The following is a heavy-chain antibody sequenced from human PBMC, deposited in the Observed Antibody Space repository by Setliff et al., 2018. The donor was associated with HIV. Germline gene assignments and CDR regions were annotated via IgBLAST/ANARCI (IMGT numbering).Heavy chain of an antibody. D-gene: IGHD3-10*01. CDR1: GYSISSSSYY. J-gene: IGHJ3*02. Sequence: SETLSLTCAVSGYSISSSSYYWGWIRQPPGKGLEWIGSIYYSGSTYYNPSLKSRVTISVDTSKNQFSLKLSSVTAADTAVYYCARHRNLDRRGEAFDIWGQGTMVTVSS. V-gene: IGHV4-39*01. CDR2: IYYSGST. CDR3: ARHRNLDRRGEAFDI.